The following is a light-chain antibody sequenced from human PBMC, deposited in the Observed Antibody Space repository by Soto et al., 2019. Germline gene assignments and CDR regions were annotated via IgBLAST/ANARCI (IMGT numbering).Light chain of an antibody. Sequence: VIWITQSTSFLSASTGHRVTLSCRMSQGVSSYLAWYQQKPGKAPELLIYAASSLQSGVPSRFSGSGSGTDFTLTISCLQSDDFATYYCQHYNSYSETFGQGTKVDIK. CDR3: QHYNSYSET. J-gene: IGKJ1*01. CDR1: QGVSSY. V-gene: IGKV1D-8*01. CDR2: AAS.